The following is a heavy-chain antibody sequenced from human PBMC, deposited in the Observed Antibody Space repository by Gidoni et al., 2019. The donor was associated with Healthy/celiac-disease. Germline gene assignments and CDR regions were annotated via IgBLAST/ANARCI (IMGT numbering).Heavy chain of an antibody. CDR3: ARDYYGSGDHFDY. V-gene: IGHV3-7*01. Sequence: EVQLVESGGGLVQPGGSLRLSCAAPGFTFSSYWMSWVRQAPGKGLEWVANIKQDGSEKYYVDSVKGRFTISRDNAKNSLYLQMNSLRAEDTAVYYCARDYYGSGDHFDYWGQGTLVTVSS. D-gene: IGHD3-10*01. CDR1: GFTFSSYW. J-gene: IGHJ4*02. CDR2: IKQDGSEK.